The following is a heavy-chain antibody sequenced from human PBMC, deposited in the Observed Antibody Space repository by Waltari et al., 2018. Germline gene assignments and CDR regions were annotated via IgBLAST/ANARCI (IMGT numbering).Heavy chain of an antibody. J-gene: IGHJ4*02. CDR2: TYYRSKWYN. D-gene: IGHD6-19*01. V-gene: IGHV6-1*01. CDR3: ARDSSGCDY. Sequence: RQSPSRGLEWRGRTYYRSKWYNDYAVSVKSRITINVDTSKNQFSLQLNSVTPEDTAVYYCARDSSGCDYWGQGTLVTVSS.